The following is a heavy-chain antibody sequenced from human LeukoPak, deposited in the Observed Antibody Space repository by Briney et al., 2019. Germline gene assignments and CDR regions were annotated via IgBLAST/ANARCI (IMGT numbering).Heavy chain of an antibody. V-gene: IGHV3-30*03. CDR3: VRGDYGDYTLFDY. D-gene: IGHD4-17*01. CDR2: ISYDGSNK. Sequence: GGSLRLSCAASGFTFSNYGMHWVRQAPGKGLEWLAVISYDGSNKYYADSVKGRFTISRDNSKNTLYLQMNSLRAEDTAVYYCVRGDYGDYTLFDYWGQGTLVTVSS. J-gene: IGHJ4*02. CDR1: GFTFSNYG.